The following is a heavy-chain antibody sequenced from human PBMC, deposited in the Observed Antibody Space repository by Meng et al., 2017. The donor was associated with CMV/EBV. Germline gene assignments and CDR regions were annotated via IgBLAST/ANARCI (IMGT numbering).Heavy chain of an antibody. CDR1: GFTFSSYG. Sequence: GESLKISCAASGFTFSSYGMHWVRQAPGKGLEWVAFIRYDGSNKYYADSVKGRFTISRDNSKNTLYLQMNSLRAEDTAVYYCARDQGDGMDVWGQGTTVTVSS. CDR2: IRYDGSNK. CDR3: ARDQGDGMDV. D-gene: IGHD3-16*01. J-gene: IGHJ6*02. V-gene: IGHV3-30*02.